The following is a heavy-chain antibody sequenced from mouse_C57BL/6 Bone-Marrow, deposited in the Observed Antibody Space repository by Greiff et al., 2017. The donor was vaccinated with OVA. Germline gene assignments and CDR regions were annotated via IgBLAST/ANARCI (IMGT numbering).Heavy chain of an antibody. CDR3: ARNGYPYAMDY. CDR2: ILPGSGST. J-gene: IGHJ4*01. D-gene: IGHD2-2*01. CDR1: GYTFTGYW. Sequence: QVQLQQSGAELMKPGASVKLSCKATGYTFTGYWIEWVKQRPGHGLEWIGEILPGSGSTNYHEKFKGKATFTADTSSNTAYMQLSSLTTEDSAIYYCARNGYPYAMDYWGQGTSVTVSS. V-gene: IGHV1-9*01.